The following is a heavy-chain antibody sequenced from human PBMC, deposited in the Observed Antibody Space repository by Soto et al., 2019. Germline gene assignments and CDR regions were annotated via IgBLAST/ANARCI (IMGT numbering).Heavy chain of an antibody. CDR2: ISYDGSNK. CDR3: AKDGVLVPAATSYYYYGMDV. CDR1: GFTFSSYG. Sequence: GGSLRLSCAASGFTFSSYGMHWVRQDPGKGLEWVAVISYDGSNKYYADSVKGRFTISRDNSKNTLCLQMNSLRAEDTAVYYCAKDGVLVPAATSYYYYGMDVWGQGTTVTVSS. D-gene: IGHD2-2*01. J-gene: IGHJ6*02. V-gene: IGHV3-30*18.